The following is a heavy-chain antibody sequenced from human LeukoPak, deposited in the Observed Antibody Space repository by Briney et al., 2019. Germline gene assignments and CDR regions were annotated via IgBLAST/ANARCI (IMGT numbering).Heavy chain of an antibody. D-gene: IGHD3-16*02. CDR1: GGSFSGYY. CDR2: INHSAMS. Sequence: SETLSLTCAVYGGSFSGYYWTWIRQPPGKGLEWIGEINHSAMSAYDPSLKSRVTVSVDTSKNQFSLKLSSVTAADTAVYYCARGEPMITFGGVIPLGAFDIWGQGTMVTVSS. CDR3: ARGEPMITFGGVIPLGAFDI. V-gene: IGHV4-34*01. J-gene: IGHJ3*02.